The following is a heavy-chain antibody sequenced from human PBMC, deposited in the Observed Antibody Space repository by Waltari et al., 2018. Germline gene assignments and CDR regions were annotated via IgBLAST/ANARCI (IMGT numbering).Heavy chain of an antibody. CDR1: GFALCTNA. J-gene: IGHJ3*02. Sequence: EVQLLGPGGGPVPPSVAMRRSCSASGFALCTNAMRSVRPAPGKGLEWVSAISGTDGAEWYADSVRGRFTISRDNSKNTVFLQMNSLRVEDTALYYCAKDDRYPNDVFDIWGQGTMVTVSS. D-gene: IGHD2-2*02. CDR3: AKDDRYPNDVFDI. V-gene: IGHV3-23*01. CDR2: ISGTDGAE.